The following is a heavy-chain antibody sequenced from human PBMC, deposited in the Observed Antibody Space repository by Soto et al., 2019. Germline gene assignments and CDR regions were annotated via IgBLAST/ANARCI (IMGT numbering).Heavy chain of an antibody. D-gene: IGHD1-26*01. CDR3: ARDSGSYSERAFDI. Sequence: PGGSLRLSCAASGFTFSSYSMNWVRQAPGKGLEWASSISSSSSYIYYADSVKGRFTISRDNAKNSLYLQMNSLRAEDTAVYYCARDSGSYSERAFDIWGQGTMVTVPS. CDR1: GFTFSSYS. J-gene: IGHJ3*02. V-gene: IGHV3-21*01. CDR2: ISSSSSYI.